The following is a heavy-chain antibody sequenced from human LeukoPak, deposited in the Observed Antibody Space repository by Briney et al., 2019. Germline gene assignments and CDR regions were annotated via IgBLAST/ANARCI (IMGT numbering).Heavy chain of an antibody. V-gene: IGHV3-30-3*01. CDR1: GFTFSSYA. CDR3: ASEILLWFGELLSPMDV. Sequence: SGGSLRLSCAASGFTFSSYAMHWVRQAPGKGLEWVAVISYDGSNKYYADSVKGRFTISRDNSKNTLYLQMNSLRAEDTAVYYCASEILLWFGELLSPMDVWGQGTTVTVSS. J-gene: IGHJ6*02. D-gene: IGHD3-10*01. CDR2: ISYDGSNK.